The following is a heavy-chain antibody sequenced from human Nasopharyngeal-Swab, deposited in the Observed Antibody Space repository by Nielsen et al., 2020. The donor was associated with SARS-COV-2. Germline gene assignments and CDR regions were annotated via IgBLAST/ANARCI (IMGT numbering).Heavy chain of an antibody. CDR3: ARVHSSSWTVDY. CDR2: IYYSGST. V-gene: IGHV4-39*07. Sequence: SETLSLTCTVSGGSISSSSYYWGWIRQPPEKGLEWIGSIYYSGSTYYNPSLKSRVTISVDTSKNQFSLMLSSVTAADTAVYYCARVHSSSWTVDYWGQGTLVTVSS. D-gene: IGHD6-13*01. CDR1: GGSISSSSYY. J-gene: IGHJ4*02.